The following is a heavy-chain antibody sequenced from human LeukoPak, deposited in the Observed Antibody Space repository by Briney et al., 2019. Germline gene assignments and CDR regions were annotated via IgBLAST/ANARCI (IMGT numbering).Heavy chain of an antibody. CDR3: ARGDYYGSGSYLNDAFDI. J-gene: IGHJ3*02. CDR2: ISGYSGNT. D-gene: IGHD3-10*01. Sequence: ASVKVSCKASGYTFTSYGISWVRQAPGQGLEWMGWISGYSGNTNYAQRLQGRVTMTTDTSTSTAYMELRSLRSDDTAVYYCARGDYYGSGSYLNDAFDIWGQGTMVTVSS. CDR1: GYTFTSYG. V-gene: IGHV1-18*01.